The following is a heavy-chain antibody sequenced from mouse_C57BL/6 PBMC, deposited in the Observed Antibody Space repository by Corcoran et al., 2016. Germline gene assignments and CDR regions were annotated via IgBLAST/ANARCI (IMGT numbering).Heavy chain of an antibody. CDR3: ARWLLLGYAMDY. V-gene: IGHV9-3*01. CDR2: INTYSGVP. J-gene: IGHJ4*01. D-gene: IGHD2-3*01. Sequence: QIQLVQSGPELKKPGETVKISCKASGYTFTTYGMSWVKQAPGKGLKWMGWINTYSGVPTYADDFKGRFAFSLETSASTAYLQINNLKNEDTATYFCARWLLLGYAMDYWGQGTSVTVSS. CDR1: GYTFTTYG.